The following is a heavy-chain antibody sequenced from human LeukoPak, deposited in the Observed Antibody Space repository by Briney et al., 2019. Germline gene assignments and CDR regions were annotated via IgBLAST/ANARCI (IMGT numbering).Heavy chain of an antibody. Sequence: KPSETLSLTCTVSGGSISSYYWSWIRQPAGKGLEWIGYIYYSGSTNYNPSLKSRVTISVDTSKNQFSLKLSSVTAADTAVYYCAKDHYDCSGYPFDYWGQGTLVTVSS. CDR2: IYYSGST. CDR1: GGSISSYY. CDR3: AKDHYDCSGYPFDY. V-gene: IGHV4-59*01. J-gene: IGHJ4*02. D-gene: IGHD3-22*01.